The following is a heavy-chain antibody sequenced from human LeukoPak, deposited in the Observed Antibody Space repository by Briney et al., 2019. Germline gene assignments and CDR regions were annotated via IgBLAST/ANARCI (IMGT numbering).Heavy chain of an antibody. J-gene: IGHJ5*02. CDR2: ISAYNGNT. D-gene: IGHD3-22*01. CDR1: GYTFTSYG. CDR3: ARDEGYYYDSSGYLIDP. Sequence: EASVKVSCKASGYTFTSYGISWVRQAPGQGLEWMGCISAYNGNTNYAQKLQGRVTMTTDTSTSTAYVELRSLRSDDTAVYYCARDEGYYYDSSGYLIDPWGQGTLVTVSS. V-gene: IGHV1-18*01.